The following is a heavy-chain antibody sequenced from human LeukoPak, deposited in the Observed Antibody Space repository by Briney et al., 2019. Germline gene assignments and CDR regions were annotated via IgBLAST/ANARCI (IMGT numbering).Heavy chain of an antibody. D-gene: IGHD5-18*01. CDR2: ISGAGTGT. Sequence: GGSLRLSCAASGFTFSSYAMSWVRQAPGKGLEWVSSISGAGTGTYYADSVKGRLTISRDNAKNSLYLQMNSLRVEDTAVYYCVRDSLVGYGHRYFDCWGQGTLVTVSS. V-gene: IGHV3-23*01. J-gene: IGHJ4*02. CDR3: VRDSLVGYGHRYFDC. CDR1: GFTFSSYA.